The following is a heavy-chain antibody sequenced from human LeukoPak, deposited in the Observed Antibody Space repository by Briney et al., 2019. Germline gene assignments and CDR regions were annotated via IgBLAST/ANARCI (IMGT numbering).Heavy chain of an antibody. CDR1: GYTFTSYG. CDR2: ISAYNGNT. V-gene: IGHV1-18*01. Sequence: GASVKVSCKASGYTFTSYGISWVRQAPGQGLEWMGWISAYNGNTNYAQKLQGRVTMTTDTSTSTAYMELWSPRSDDTAVYYCARVAFADYGDYRGARFDPWGQGTLVTVSS. D-gene: IGHD4-17*01. J-gene: IGHJ5*02. CDR3: ARVAFADYGDYRGARFDP.